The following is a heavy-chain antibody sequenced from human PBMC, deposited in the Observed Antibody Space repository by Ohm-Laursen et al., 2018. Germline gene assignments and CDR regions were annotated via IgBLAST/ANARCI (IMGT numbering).Heavy chain of an antibody. CDR1: GYTFTNYY. CDR2: INPSGGST. J-gene: IGHJ4*02. Sequence: SSVKVSCKASGYTFTNYYIHWVRQAPGQGLEWMGIINPSGGSTSYAQKFQGRLTMTRDTSTSTVYMELSSLRSEDTAMYYCARGQPIDFWGQGTLVTVSS. V-gene: IGHV1-46*01. CDR3: ARGQPIDF.